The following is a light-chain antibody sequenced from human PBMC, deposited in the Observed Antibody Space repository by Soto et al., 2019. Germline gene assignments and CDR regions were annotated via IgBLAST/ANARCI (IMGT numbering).Light chain of an antibody. CDR3: LQRSKWPRFT. J-gene: IGKJ3*01. CDR2: DAS. CDR1: QSVSSY. Sequence: EIVLTQSPATLSLSPGERATLSCRASQSVSSYLAWYQQKPGQAPRLLIYDASNRATGIPARFSGSGSGTNFTLTISSLEPEDVAVYYCLQRSKWPRFTFGPGTKVDIK. V-gene: IGKV3-11*01.